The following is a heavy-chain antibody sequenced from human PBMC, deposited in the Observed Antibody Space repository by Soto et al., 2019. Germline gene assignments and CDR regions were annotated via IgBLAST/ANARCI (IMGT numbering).Heavy chain of an antibody. J-gene: IGHJ4*02. V-gene: IGHV3-23*01. CDR1: GFTFSSYA. CDR2: ISGSGGST. Sequence: GGSLRLSCAASGFTFSSYAMSWVRQAPGKGLEWVSAISGSGGSTYYADSVKGRFTISRDNSKNTLYLHMNSLRAEDTAVYYCAKEGSYCTNGVCYVTYDYWGQGTLVTVSS. CDR3: AKEGSYCTNGVCYVTYDY. D-gene: IGHD2-8*01.